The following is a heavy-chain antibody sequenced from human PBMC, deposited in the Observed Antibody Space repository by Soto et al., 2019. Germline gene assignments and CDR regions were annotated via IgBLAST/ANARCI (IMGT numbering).Heavy chain of an antibody. CDR3: ARDKCGYSYYSPGLRWCWFDP. J-gene: IGHJ5*02. V-gene: IGHV3-33*01. Sequence: PGGSLRLSCAASGFTFSSYGMHWVRQAPGKGLEWVAVIWYDGSNKYYADSVKGRFTISRDNSKNTLYLQMNSLRAEDTAVYYCARDKCGYSYYSPGLRWCWFDPWGQGTLVTVSS. CDR2: IWYDGSNK. CDR1: GFTFSSYG. D-gene: IGHD5-18*01.